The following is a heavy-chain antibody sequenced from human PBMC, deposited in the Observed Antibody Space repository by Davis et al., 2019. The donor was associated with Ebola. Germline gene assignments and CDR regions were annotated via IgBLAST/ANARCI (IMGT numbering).Heavy chain of an antibody. V-gene: IGHV1-18*01. Sequence: ASVKVSCKASGYTFTTYAINWVRQAPGQGLEWMGWISAYNGNTNYAQKLQGRVTMTTDTSTSTAYMELRSLRSDDTAVYYCARDRGLSSIAALLRYWGQGTLVTVSS. CDR2: ISAYNGNT. CDR3: ARDRGLSSIAALLRY. D-gene: IGHD6-6*01. CDR1: GYTFTTYA. J-gene: IGHJ4*02.